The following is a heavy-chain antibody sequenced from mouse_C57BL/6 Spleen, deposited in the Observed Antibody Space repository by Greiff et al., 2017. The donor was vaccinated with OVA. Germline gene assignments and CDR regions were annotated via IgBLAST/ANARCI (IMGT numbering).Heavy chain of an antibody. CDR2: ISSGSSTI. Sequence: EVKLMESGGGLVKPGGSLKLSCAASGFTFSDYGMHWVRQAPEKGLEWVAYISSGSSTIYYADTVKGRFTISRDNAKNTLFLQMTSLRAEDTAMYYCARGTTVVRAMDYWGQGTSVTVSS. CDR3: ARGTTVVRAMDY. D-gene: IGHD1-1*01. CDR1: GFTFSDYG. J-gene: IGHJ4*01. V-gene: IGHV5-17*01.